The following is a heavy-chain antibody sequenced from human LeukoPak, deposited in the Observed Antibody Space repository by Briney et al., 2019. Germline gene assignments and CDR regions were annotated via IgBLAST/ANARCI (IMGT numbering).Heavy chain of an antibody. CDR2: INPNSGGT. J-gene: IGHJ4*02. CDR1: GYTFTGYY. V-gene: IGHV1-2*02. Sequence: ASVKVSCKASGYTFTGYYMHWVRQAPGQGLEWMGWINPNSGGTNYAQKFQGRVTMTRDTSISTAYMELSRLRSDDTAVYYCARVSATDVATAMVHFDYWGQGTLVTVSS. CDR3: ARVSATDVATAMVHFDY. D-gene: IGHD5-18*01.